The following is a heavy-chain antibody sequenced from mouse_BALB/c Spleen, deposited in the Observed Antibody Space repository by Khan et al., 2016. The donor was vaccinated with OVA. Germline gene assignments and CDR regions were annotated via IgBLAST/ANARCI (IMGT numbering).Heavy chain of an antibody. CDR3: ALIFYGYDWFAY. V-gene: IGHV2-3*01. CDR2: IWSDGNT. D-gene: IGHD2-2*01. Sequence: QVQLKASGPGLVAPSQSLSITCTVSGSSSTSYGVSWARQTPGKGLEWLGVIWSDGNTNYHSSLKSRLTITKDNSKSQVLLKLNSLQTDDTATYYCALIFYGYDWFAYWGQGTLVTVSA. CDR1: GSSSTSYG. J-gene: IGHJ3*01.